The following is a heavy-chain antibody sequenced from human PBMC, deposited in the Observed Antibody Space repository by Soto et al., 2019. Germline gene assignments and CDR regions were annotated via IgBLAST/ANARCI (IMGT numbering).Heavy chain of an antibody. CDR2: IDPSDSYT. J-gene: IGHJ6*02. V-gene: IGHV5-10-1*01. D-gene: IGHD6-19*01. Sequence: RESLKISCKGSGYSFTSYWISWVRQMPGKGLEWMGRIDPSDSYTNYSPSFQGHVTISADKSISTAYLQWSSLKASDTAMYYCASAVAGAYYYYGMDVWGQGTTVTVPS. CDR3: ASAVAGAYYYYGMDV. CDR1: GYSFTSYW.